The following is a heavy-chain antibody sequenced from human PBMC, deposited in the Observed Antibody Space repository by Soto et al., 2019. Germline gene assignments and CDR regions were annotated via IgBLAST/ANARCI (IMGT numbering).Heavy chain of an antibody. CDR1: GASINSANW. D-gene: IGHD3-3*01. Sequence: QVLLEESGPGLVRPSGTLSLTCSVSGASINSANWWVWVRQPPGKGLEGIGEIYHIGSPTYNPSLKSRATISVDKSKNQFSLIVTSVTAADTAVYYCAKRYDFWSGRWYGLGVWGQGTTVTVSS. J-gene: IGHJ6*02. V-gene: IGHV4-4*02. CDR2: IYHIGSP. CDR3: AKRYDFWSGRWYGLGV.